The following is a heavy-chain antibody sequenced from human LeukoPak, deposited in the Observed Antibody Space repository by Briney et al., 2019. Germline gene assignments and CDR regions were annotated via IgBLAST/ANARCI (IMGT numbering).Heavy chain of an antibody. V-gene: IGHV1-18*01. CDR3: ARDDDSSGYDPAGAFDI. D-gene: IGHD3-22*01. CDR2: ISAYNGNT. J-gene: IGHJ3*02. Sequence: GASVKVSCKPSGYTFTSYGISWVRQAPGQGLEWMGWISAYNGNTNYAQKLQGRVTMTTDTSTSTAYMELRSLRSDDTAVYYCARDDDSSGYDPAGAFDIWGQGTMVTVSS. CDR1: GYTFTSYG.